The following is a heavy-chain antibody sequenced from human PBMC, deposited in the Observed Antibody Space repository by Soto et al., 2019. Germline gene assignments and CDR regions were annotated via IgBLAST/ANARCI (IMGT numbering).Heavy chain of an antibody. D-gene: IGHD2-15*01. CDR1: GFTFSSYS. CDR2: ISSSSSTI. CDR3: ARGKVARGTHAFDI. Sequence: EVQLVESGGGLVQPGGSLRLSCAASGFTFSSYSMNWVRQAPGKGLEWVSYISSSSSTIYYADSVKGRFTISRDNAKNSLYLHMNSLRDEDTAVYYCARGKVARGTHAFDIWGQGTMVTVSS. V-gene: IGHV3-48*02. J-gene: IGHJ3*02.